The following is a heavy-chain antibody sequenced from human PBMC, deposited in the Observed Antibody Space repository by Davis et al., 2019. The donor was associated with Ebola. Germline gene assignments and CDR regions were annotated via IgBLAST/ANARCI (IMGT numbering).Heavy chain of an antibody. J-gene: IGHJ6*02. Sequence: SVKVSCKASGGTFSSYGISWVRQAPGQGLDWMGGIIPVFGIPEYAQKFQGRVTITADESTSTAYMELSRLRSDDTAVFLCARASPPEYNVWSRNPHYHYFTMDVWGQGTTVTVSS. V-gene: IGHV1-69*13. CDR3: ARASPPEYNVWSRNPHYHYFTMDV. D-gene: IGHD2-8*01. CDR2: IIPVFGIP. CDR1: GGTFSSYG.